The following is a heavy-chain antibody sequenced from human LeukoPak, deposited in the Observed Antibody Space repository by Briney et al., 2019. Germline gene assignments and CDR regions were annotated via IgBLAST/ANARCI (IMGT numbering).Heavy chain of an antibody. V-gene: IGHV3-21*01. CDR1: GFTLSSYS. Sequence: PGGSLRLSCAASGFTLSSYSMNWVRQAPGKGLEWVSSISSSSSYIYYADSVKGRFTISRDNAKNSLYLQMNSLRAEDTAVYYCASHYHTNYMDVWGKGTTVTVSS. J-gene: IGHJ6*03. CDR3: ASHYHTNYMDV. D-gene: IGHD3-9*01. CDR2: ISSSSSYI.